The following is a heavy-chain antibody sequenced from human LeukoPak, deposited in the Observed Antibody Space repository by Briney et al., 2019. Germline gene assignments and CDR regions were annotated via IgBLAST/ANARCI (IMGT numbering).Heavy chain of an antibody. V-gene: IGHV1-2*02. J-gene: IGHJ4*02. CDR2: INPNSGGT. CDR3: ARVSRGYSYGRSDFDY. Sequence: GPSVKVSCKASGYTFTGYYMHWVRQAPGQGLEWMGWINPNSGGTNYAQKFQGRVTMTRDTSISTAYMELSRLRSDDTAVYYCARVSRGYSYGRSDFDYWGQGTLVTVSS. CDR1: GYTFTGYY. D-gene: IGHD5-18*01.